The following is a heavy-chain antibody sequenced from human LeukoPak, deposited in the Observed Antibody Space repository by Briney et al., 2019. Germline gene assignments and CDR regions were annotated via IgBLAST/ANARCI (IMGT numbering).Heavy chain of an antibody. D-gene: IGHD3-10*01. J-gene: IGHJ4*02. CDR2: ITSSGNTV. V-gene: IGHV3-11*01. Sequence: GGSLRLSCAASEFTFSDYYMNWIRQAPGKGLEWVSYITSSGNTVYYADSVKGRFTISRDTAKNSLYLQMNSLRAEDTAVYYCARAVGGDGSGSLWGPGTLVTVSS. CDR3: ARAVGGDGSGSL. CDR1: EFTFSDYY.